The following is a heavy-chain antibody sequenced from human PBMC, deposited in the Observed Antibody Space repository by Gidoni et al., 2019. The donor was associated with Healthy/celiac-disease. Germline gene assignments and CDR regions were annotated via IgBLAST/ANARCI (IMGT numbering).Heavy chain of an antibody. Sequence: QVQLVESGGGVVQPGRSLRLSCAASGFTFRSYAMHWVRQAPGKGLGWVAVISYDGSNKYYADSVKGRFTISRDNSKNTLYLQMNSLRAEDTAVYYCARDLLNTAMGDWYFDLWGRGTLVTVSS. CDR1: GFTFRSYA. CDR2: ISYDGSNK. CDR3: ARDLLNTAMGDWYFDL. D-gene: IGHD5-18*01. J-gene: IGHJ2*01. V-gene: IGHV3-30-3*01.